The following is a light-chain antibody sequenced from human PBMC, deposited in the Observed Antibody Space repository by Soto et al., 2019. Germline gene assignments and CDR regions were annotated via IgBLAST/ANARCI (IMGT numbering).Light chain of an antibody. CDR2: KVS. J-gene: IGKJ1*01. Sequence: DVVVTQSPLSLPVTLGQPASISCRSSQSLVYTNGNTSLAWFQKRPGQSPRRLIYKVSIGDSGVPDRFSGSGSGTELTLTISRLEAEDFGVYYCMQDTHWHRTCCQGTKGEIK. CDR3: MQDTHWHRT. V-gene: IGKV2-30*01. CDR1: QSLVYTNGNTS.